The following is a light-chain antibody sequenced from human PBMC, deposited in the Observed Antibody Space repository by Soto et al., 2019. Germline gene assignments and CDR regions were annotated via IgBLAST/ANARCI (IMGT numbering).Light chain of an antibody. J-gene: IGKJ5*01. V-gene: IGKV3-20*01. CDR2: GAS. CDR1: QSVSSSY. Sequence: EIVLTQSPATLSLSPGERATLSCRASQSVSSSYLAWYQQKPGQAPRLLIYGASSRATGIPDRFSGSGSGTDFTLTISRLEPEDFAVYYCQQYGSSPPITFGQGTLPEI. CDR3: QQYGSSPPIT.